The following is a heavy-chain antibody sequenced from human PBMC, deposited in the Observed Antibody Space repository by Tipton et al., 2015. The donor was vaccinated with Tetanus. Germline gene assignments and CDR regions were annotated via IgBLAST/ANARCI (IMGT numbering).Heavy chain of an antibody. D-gene: IGHD5-24*01. CDR3: ARGTDAYKSGNY. CDR1: GGSISNYH. CDR2: IHPSGTT. V-gene: IGHV4-34*01. J-gene: IGHJ4*01. Sequence: TLSLTCTVSGGSISNYHWSWIRQPPGKGLEWIGEIHPSGTTDYNPSLKSRVIISVDTSKNQFSLKLSSVTAADSALYFCARGTDAYKSGNYWGQGTLVTVSS.